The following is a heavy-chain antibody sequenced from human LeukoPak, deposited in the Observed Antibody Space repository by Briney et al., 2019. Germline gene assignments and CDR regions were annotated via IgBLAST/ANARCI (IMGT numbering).Heavy chain of an antibody. V-gene: IGHV3-30*04. CDR2: TSFDGSDN. Sequence: GRSLRLSCAASGFTFSSYAMHWVRQAPGKGLKWVAVTSFDGSDNHYADSVKGRFTISRDNSKNTLYLQMNSLRAEDTAVYYCARRAGAYSHPYDYWGQGTLVTVSS. CDR3: ARRAGAYSHPYDY. D-gene: IGHD4/OR15-4a*01. CDR1: GFTFSSYA. J-gene: IGHJ4*02.